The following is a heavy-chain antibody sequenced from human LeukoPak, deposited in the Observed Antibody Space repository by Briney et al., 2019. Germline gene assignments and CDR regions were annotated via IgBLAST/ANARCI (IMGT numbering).Heavy chain of an antibody. J-gene: IGHJ5*02. Sequence: ASVKVSCKASGYTFTSYGISWVRQAPGQGLEWMGWISAYNGNTNYAQKLQGRVTMTTDTSTSTAYMELRSLRSDDTAVYYCARDIRNDYVWGSGNWFDPWGQGTLVTVSS. CDR2: ISAYNGNT. V-gene: IGHV1-18*01. CDR3: ARDIRNDYVWGSGNWFDP. CDR1: GYTFTSYG. D-gene: IGHD3-16*01.